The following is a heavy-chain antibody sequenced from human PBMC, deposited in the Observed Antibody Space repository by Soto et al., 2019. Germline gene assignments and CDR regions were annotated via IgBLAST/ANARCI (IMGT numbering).Heavy chain of an antibody. CDR1: GGTFSNYA. D-gene: IGHD6-19*01. V-gene: IGHV1-69*12. CDR3: ARVEPVAGLYNYHGLDV. J-gene: IGHJ6*02. CDR2: IVPIVGTT. Sequence: QVQLVQSGAEVKKPGSSVKVSCKVSGGTFSNYAIDWVRLAPGHGLEWMGGIVPIVGTTYYTQKFHGRDTIIADAPTTTAYLEKSRLRSEDTAICYGARVEPVAGLYNYHGLDVWGQGTAVTGSS.